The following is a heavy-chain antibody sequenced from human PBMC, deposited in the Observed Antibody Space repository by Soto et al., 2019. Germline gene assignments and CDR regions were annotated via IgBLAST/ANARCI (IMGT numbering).Heavy chain of an antibody. V-gene: IGHV3-23*01. CDR2: ISGSGGST. CDR3: AKFGPHCSGGSCYPAAYDY. D-gene: IGHD2-15*01. CDR1: GFTFSSYA. Sequence: EVQLLESGGGLVQPGGSLRLSCAASGFTFSSYAMSWVRQAPGKGLEWVSAISGSGGSTYSADSVKGRFTISRDNSKNTLYLQMNSLRAEDTAVYYCAKFGPHCSGGSCYPAAYDYWGQGTLVTVSS. J-gene: IGHJ4*02.